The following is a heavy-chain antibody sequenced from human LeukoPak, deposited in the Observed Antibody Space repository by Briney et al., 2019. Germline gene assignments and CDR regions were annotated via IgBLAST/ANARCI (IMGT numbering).Heavy chain of an antibody. V-gene: IGHV3-30-3*01. J-gene: IGHJ4*02. D-gene: IGHD3-10*01. CDR3: AKDMEPDYYGSGSHGD. Sequence: PWGSLRLSCAASGFTFSSYAMHWVRQAPGKGLEWVAVISYDGSNKYYADSVKGRFTISRDNAKNSLYLQMNSLRAEDTALYYCAKDMEPDYYGSGSHGDWGQGTLVTVSS. CDR2: ISYDGSNK. CDR1: GFTFSSYA.